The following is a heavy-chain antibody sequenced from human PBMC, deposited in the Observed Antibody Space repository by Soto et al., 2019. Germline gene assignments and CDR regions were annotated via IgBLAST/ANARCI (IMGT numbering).Heavy chain of an antibody. CDR2: INHSGST. V-gene: IGHV4-34*01. J-gene: IGHJ3*02. CDR1: GGSFSGYH. CDR3: ARGLQDSSGYYPHDAFDI. Sequence: SETLSVTCAVYGGSFSGYHWSWIRQPPGKGLEWIGEINHSGSTNYNPSLKSRVTISVDTSKNQFSLKLSSVTAADTAVYYCARGLQDSSGYYPHDAFDIWGHGTMVTVSS. D-gene: IGHD3-22*01.